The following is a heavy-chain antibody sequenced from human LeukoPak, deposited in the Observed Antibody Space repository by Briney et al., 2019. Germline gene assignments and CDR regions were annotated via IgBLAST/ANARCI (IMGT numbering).Heavy chain of an antibody. Sequence: PSETRSLACTVSGGSISSYYWRWIRQPAGKGLGWIGYIYYSGSTNYNPYLKSRVTISVDTSKNQFSLKLSSVTAADTAVYYCARAPYYSGSGSYAFDIWGQGTMVTVSS. V-gene: IGHV4-59*01. CDR3: ARAPYYSGSGSYAFDI. CDR2: IYYSGST. D-gene: IGHD3-10*01. J-gene: IGHJ3*02. CDR1: GGSISSYY.